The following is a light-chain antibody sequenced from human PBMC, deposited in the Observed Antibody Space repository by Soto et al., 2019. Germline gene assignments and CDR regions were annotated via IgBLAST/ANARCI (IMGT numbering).Light chain of an antibody. Sequence: QSVLTQSPSAAASLGASVKLTCTLSSGHSNYAIAWHQQQPEKGARCLMKLNRDGSHSKGDGIPNRFSGSSSGADRYLTISSLQSEDEADYYCQTWGTGIVMFGGGTKLTLL. CDR2: LNRDGSH. J-gene: IGLJ3*02. V-gene: IGLV4-69*01. CDR1: SGHSNYA. CDR3: QTWGTGIVM.